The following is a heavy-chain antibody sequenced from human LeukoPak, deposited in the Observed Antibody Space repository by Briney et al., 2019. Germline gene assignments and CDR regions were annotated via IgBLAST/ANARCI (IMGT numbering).Heavy chain of an antibody. V-gene: IGHV4-34*01. CDR2: INHSGST. CDR3: ARYLDIAAAGTYFTPYYYYGMDV. CDR1: GGSFSGYY. Sequence: SETLSLTCAVYGGSFSGYYWSWIRQPPGKGLEWIGEINHSGSTNYNPSLKRRVTISVDTSKNQFSLKLSSVTAADTAVYYCARYLDIAAAGTYFTPYYYYGMDVWGQGTTVTVSS. D-gene: IGHD6-13*01. J-gene: IGHJ6*02.